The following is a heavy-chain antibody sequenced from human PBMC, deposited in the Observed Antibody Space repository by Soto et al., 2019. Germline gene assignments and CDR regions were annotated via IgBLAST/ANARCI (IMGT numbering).Heavy chain of an antibody. D-gene: IGHD6-6*01. V-gene: IGHV1-69*01. CDR1: GGTFSSYA. Sequence: QVQLVQSGAEVKKPGSSVKVSCKASGGTFSSYAISWVRQAPGQGLEWVGGIIPIFGTANYAQKLQCRVTITADESTSTAYMELSSLRFEDTAVYYCARLLRPRRGSSYFDYWGQGTLVTVSS. CDR3: ARLLRPRRGSSYFDY. CDR2: IIPIFGTA. J-gene: IGHJ4*02.